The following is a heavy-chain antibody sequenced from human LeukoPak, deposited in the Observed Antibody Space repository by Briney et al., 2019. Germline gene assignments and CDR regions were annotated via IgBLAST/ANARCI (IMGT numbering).Heavy chain of an antibody. Sequence: GASVKVSCKASGGTFSSYTISWVRQAPGQGLEWMGRIIPILGIANYAQKFQGRVTITADKSTSTAYMELSSLRSEGTAVYYCAGLIAAAGTGWFAPGAQETLFTVSS. J-gene: IGHJ5*02. V-gene: IGHV1-69*02. CDR2: IIPILGIA. CDR3: AGLIAAAGTGWFAP. CDR1: GGTFSSYT. D-gene: IGHD6-13*01.